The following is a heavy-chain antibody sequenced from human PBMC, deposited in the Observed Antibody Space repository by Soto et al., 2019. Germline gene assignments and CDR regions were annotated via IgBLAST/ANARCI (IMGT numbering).Heavy chain of an antibody. Sequence: SGALSGTCADYGGSFSGYYRSWIRQPPGKGLEWIGEINHSGSTNYNPSLKSRVTISVDTSKNQFSLKLSSVTAADTAVYYCARGVPLGWYQLLDPRHFDYWGQGTLVTVSS. CDR1: GGSFSGYY. V-gene: IGHV4-34*01. D-gene: IGHD2-2*02. CDR3: ARGVPLGWYQLLDPRHFDY. CDR2: INHSGST. J-gene: IGHJ4*02.